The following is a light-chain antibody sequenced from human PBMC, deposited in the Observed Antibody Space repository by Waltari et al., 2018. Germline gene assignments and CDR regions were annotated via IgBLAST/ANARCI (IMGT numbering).Light chain of an antibody. CDR3: QSYDTSLGVV. CDR2: GVN. CDR1: WSNIRAGYD. V-gene: IGLV1-40*01. J-gene: IGLJ2*01. Sequence: QSVLTQPPSVSGAPGQRVTISCTGSWSNIRAGYDVTWYQQLPGKAPTLLIYGVNTRPPGVPDRFFGSKSGSSASLAIPGLQPEDEADYYCQSYDTSLGVVFGGGTKVTVL.